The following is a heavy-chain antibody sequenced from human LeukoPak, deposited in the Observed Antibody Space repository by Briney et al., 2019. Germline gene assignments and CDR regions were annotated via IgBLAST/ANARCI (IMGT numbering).Heavy chain of an antibody. Sequence: ASVTVSCKASGYTFTGYYMHWVRQAPGQGLEWMGWINPNSGGTNYAQKLQGRVTMTTDTSTSTAYMELRSLRSDDTAVYYCARFQYDYVWGSYRFLPFDYWGQGTLVTVSS. CDR1: GYTFTGYY. V-gene: IGHV1-2*02. CDR2: INPNSGGT. J-gene: IGHJ4*02. CDR3: ARFQYDYVWGSYRFLPFDY. D-gene: IGHD3-16*02.